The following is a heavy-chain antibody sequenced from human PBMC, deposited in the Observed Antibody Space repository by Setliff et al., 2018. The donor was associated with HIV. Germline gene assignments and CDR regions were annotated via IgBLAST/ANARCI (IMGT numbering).Heavy chain of an antibody. V-gene: IGHV4-4*02. CDR1: GGSIGSHDW. CDR3: ARDPTTGVDY. D-gene: IGHD4-4*01. CDR2: VHDNGNT. Sequence: PSETLSLTCAVYGGSIGSHDWWSWVRQTPGKGLEWIGEVHDNGNTNYNPSLKSRVTVSVDKSKNQFSLKLTSVTAADTAVYYCARDPTTGVDYWGQGTLVTVSS. J-gene: IGHJ4*02.